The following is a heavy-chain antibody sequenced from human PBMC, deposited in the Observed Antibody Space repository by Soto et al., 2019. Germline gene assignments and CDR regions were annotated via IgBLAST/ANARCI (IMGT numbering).Heavy chain of an antibody. CDR1: GFTFSSYA. CDR3: ARANWNSPGTAFDI. CDR2: ISSSSSYI. Sequence: GGSLRLSCAASGFTFSSYAMSWIRQAPGKGLEWVSYISSSSSYIYYADSVKGRFTISRDNAKNSLYLQMNSLRAEDTAVYYCARANWNSPGTAFDIWGQGTMVTVSS. J-gene: IGHJ3*02. V-gene: IGHV3-21*01. D-gene: IGHD1-7*01.